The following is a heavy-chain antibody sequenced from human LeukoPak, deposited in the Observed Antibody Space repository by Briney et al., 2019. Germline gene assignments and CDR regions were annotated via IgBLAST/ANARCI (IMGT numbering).Heavy chain of an antibody. Sequence: PGGSLRLSCAASGFTFSSYAMSWVRQAPGKGLEWVSAISGSGGTTYYADSVKGRFTISRDNSKNTLYLQMNSLRAEDTAVYYCAKFRDGYSLIDYWGQGTLVTVSS. CDR2: ISGSGGTT. CDR1: GFTFSSYA. D-gene: IGHD5-24*01. CDR3: AKFRDGYSLIDY. J-gene: IGHJ4*02. V-gene: IGHV3-23*01.